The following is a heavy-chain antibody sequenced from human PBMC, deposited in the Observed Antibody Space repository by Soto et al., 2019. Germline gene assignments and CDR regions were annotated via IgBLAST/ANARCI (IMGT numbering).Heavy chain of an antibody. CDR1: GGTFSSYA. V-gene: IGHV1-69*12. D-gene: IGHD1-26*01. CDR2: IVPIFGTA. J-gene: IGHJ5*02. CDR3: ASRKVGATTGWFDP. Sequence: QVQLVQSGAEVKKPGSSVKVSCKVSGGTFSSYAISWVRQAPGQGLEWMGGIVPIFGTANYAQKFQGRVTITADESTSTAYMELSSLRSEDTAVYYCASRKVGATTGWFDPWGQGTLVTVSS.